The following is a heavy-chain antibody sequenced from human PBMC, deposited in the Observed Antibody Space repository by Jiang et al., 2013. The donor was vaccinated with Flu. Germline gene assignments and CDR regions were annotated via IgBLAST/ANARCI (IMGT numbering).Heavy chain of an antibody. J-gene: IGHJ4*02. D-gene: IGHD4-17*01. CDR2: ISHDGNTK. Sequence: QLLESGGGVVQPGRSLRLSCAASGFTFNSYAMYWVRQAPGKGLEWVAVISHDGNTKLYADSVKGRFSVSRDDSKNMLYLQMNGLRPEDTAVFYCAKATVTSAGIDHWGQGTQVTVSS. V-gene: IGHV3-30*18. CDR1: GFTFNSYA. CDR3: AKATVTSAGIDH.